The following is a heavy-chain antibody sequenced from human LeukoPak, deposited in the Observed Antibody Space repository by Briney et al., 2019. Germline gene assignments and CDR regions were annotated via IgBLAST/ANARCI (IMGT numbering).Heavy chain of an antibody. V-gene: IGHV3-21*01. CDR2: ISSSSSYI. CDR1: GFTFSSYS. D-gene: IGHD6-6*01. CDR3: ARDLSIAALYYGMDV. Sequence: GGSLRLSCAASGFTFSSYSMNWVRQAPGKGLEWVSSISSSSSYIYYADSVKGRFTISRDNAKNPLYLQMNSLRAEDTAVYYCARDLSIAALYYGMDVWGQGTTVTVSS. J-gene: IGHJ6*02.